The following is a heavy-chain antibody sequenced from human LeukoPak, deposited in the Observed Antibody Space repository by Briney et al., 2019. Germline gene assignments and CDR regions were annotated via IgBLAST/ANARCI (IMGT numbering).Heavy chain of an antibody. V-gene: IGHV3-30-3*01. CDR2: ISYAGNNK. D-gene: IGHD6-25*01. CDR1: GFTFNTYA. CDR3: ARAGSAGLYYYYMDV. J-gene: IGHJ6*03. Sequence: GGSLRLSCAASGFTFNTYATHWVRQAPGKGLEWVALISYAGNNKFYRDSVKGRFSVSRDNSKSTLQMDNLRLEDTAVYYCARAGSAGLYYYYMDVWGKGTMVTVSS.